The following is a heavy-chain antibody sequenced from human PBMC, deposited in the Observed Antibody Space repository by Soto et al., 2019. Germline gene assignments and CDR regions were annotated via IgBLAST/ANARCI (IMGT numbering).Heavy chain of an antibody. CDR1: GGSISSYY. CDR3: ARDRLVVVPAATPFYYYYGMDV. Sequence: QVQLQESGPGLVKPSETLSLTCTVSGGSISSYYWSWIRQPPGKGVEWIGYIYYSGSTNYNPSLKSRVTISVDTSKNQFSLKLSSVTAADTAVYYCARDRLVVVPAATPFYYYYGMDVWGQGTTVTVSS. J-gene: IGHJ6*02. D-gene: IGHD2-2*01. V-gene: IGHV4-59*01. CDR2: IYYSGST.